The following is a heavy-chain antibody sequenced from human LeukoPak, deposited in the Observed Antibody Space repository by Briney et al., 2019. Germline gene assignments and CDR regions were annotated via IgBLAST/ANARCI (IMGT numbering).Heavy chain of an antibody. CDR3: ARDLDYYDSSGYYWEC. V-gene: IGHV3-73*01. D-gene: IGHD3-22*01. CDR1: GFTFSGSA. J-gene: IGHJ4*02. CDR2: IRSKANSYAT. Sequence: GGSLRLSCAASGFTFSGSAMHWVRQASGKGLEWVGRIRSKANSYATAYAASVKGRFTISRDDSKNTAYLQMNSLKTEDTAVYYCARDLDYYDSSGYYWECWGQGTLVTVSS.